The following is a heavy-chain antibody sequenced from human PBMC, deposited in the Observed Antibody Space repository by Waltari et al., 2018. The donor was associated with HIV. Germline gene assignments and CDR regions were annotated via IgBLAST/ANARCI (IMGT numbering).Heavy chain of an antibody. CDR1: GFTFSNYS. D-gene: IGHD2-15*01. V-gene: IGHV3-48*02. J-gene: IGHJ4*02. CDR2: ISSVSITR. CDR3: ARLVVAATKRNEKDY. Sequence: EVQLVESGGGLVQPGGSLRLSCAASGFTFSNYSMNWVRQGRGKGLVWVSYISSVSITRYYADSVKGRFTISRDNAKSSLYLQMNSMRDEETAVYYCARLVVAATKRNEKDYWGQGIRVTVSS.